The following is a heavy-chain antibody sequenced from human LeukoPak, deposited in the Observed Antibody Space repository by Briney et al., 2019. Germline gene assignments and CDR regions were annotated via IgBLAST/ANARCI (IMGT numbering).Heavy chain of an antibody. CDR2: IIPIFGTA. V-gene: IGHV1-69*13. CDR3: ARSGAAAGTTDMDV. J-gene: IGHJ6*03. Sequence: ASVKVSCKASGSTFSSYAISWVRQAPGQGLEWMGGIIPIFGTANYAQKFQGRVTITADESTSTAYMELSSLRSEDAAVYYCARSGAAAGTTDMDVWGKGTTVTVSS. D-gene: IGHD6-13*01. CDR1: GSTFSSYA.